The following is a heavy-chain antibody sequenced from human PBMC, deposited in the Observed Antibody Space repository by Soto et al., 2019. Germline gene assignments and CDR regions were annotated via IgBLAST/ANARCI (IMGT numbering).Heavy chain of an antibody. CDR1: GFTFSSFA. CDR3: ARDQVVGALPDF. Sequence: EVQLLESGGGLVQPGGSLRLSCAASGFTFSSFAMSWVRQAPGKGLEWVSTINKSDGSTYYADSVKGRFTISRDNSKNMLFLQINGLRAEDTAVYYCARDQVVGALPDFWGQGTLVTVSS. J-gene: IGHJ4*02. D-gene: IGHD2-15*01. V-gene: IGHV3-23*01. CDR2: INKSDGST.